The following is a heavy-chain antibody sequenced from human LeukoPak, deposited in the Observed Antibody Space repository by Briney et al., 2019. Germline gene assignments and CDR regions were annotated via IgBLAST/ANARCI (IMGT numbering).Heavy chain of an antibody. CDR2: IKQDGSEK. CDR1: GFTFSSYG. D-gene: IGHD3-3*01. V-gene: IGHV3-7*01. J-gene: IGHJ4*02. CDR3: ARAITIFGVVIDYFDY. Sequence: GRSLRLSCAASGFTFSSYGMHWVRQAPGKGLEWVANIKQDGSEKYYVDSVKGRFTISRDNAKNSLYLQMNSLRAEDTAVYYCARAITIFGVVIDYFDYWGQGTLVTVSS.